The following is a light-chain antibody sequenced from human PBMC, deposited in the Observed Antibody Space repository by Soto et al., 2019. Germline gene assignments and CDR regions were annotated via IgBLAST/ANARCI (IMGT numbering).Light chain of an antibody. CDR2: YAS. V-gene: IGKV3-15*01. CDR3: QQYHNWPPSWT. J-gene: IGKJ1*01. Sequence: EIVLTQSPATLSLSVMEIATLSFMASQSVSSNLAWYQQKPGQAPRLLIYYASTRATGIPARFSGSGSGTEFTLTLSTRQSECVAVYTYQQYHNWPPSWTFGPGTKVDIK. CDR1: QSVSSN.